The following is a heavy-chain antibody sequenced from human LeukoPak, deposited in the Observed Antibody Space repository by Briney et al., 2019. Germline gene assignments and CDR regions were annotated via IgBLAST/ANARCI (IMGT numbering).Heavy chain of an antibody. V-gene: IGHV1-2*02. CDR1: GYTFTGYY. Sequence: GSVKLSCSASGYTFTGYYMHWVRQAPGQGLEWMGCINPNSGGTNYAQKFQGRVTMTRDTSISTAYMELSRLRSDDTAVYYCARGKKVAAAGKVSDYWGQGTLVTVSS. CDR3: ARGKKVAAAGKVSDY. J-gene: IGHJ4*02. D-gene: IGHD6-13*01. CDR2: INPNSGGT.